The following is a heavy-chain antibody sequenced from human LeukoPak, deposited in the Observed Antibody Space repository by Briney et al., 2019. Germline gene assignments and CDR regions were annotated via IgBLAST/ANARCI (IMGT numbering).Heavy chain of an antibody. V-gene: IGHV4-4*07. Sequence: SETLSLTCTVSGGSISSYYWSWIRQPAGKGLEWIGRIYTSGSTNYNPSLKSRVTMSVDTSENQFSLKLSSVTAADTAVYYCARGSKMAAMYYYYMDVWGKGTTVTVSS. CDR1: GGSISSYY. CDR2: IYTSGST. CDR3: ARGSKMAAMYYYYMDV. J-gene: IGHJ6*03. D-gene: IGHD2-2*01.